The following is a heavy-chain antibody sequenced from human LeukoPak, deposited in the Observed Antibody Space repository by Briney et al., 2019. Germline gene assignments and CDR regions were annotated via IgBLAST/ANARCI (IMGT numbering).Heavy chain of an antibody. CDR2: ISISSSDI. V-gene: IGHV3-21*01. J-gene: IGHJ3*02. D-gene: IGHD4-23*01. CDR3: VTDYGGSSGAFDI. Sequence: GGSLRLSCTGSGFTLSSYAMNWVRRAPGQGLEWVASISISSSDIYYADSVKGRFTISRDNAKNSLYLQMNSLRAEDTVVYYCVTDYGGSSGAFDIWGQGEMVTDSS. CDR1: GFTLSSYA.